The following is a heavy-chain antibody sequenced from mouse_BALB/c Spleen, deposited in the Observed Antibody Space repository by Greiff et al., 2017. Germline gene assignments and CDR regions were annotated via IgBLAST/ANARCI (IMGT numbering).Heavy chain of an antibody. J-gene: IGHJ3*01. V-gene: IGHV3-2*02. D-gene: IGHD2-14*01. CDR3: ARMGDYRLFAY. CDR2: ISYSGST. Sequence: VQLKQSGPGLVKPSQSLSLTCTVTGYSITSDYAWNWIRQFPGNKLEWMGYISYSGSTSYNPSLKSRISITRDTSKNQFFLQLNSVTTEDTATYYCARMGDYRLFAYWGQGTLVTVSA. CDR1: GYSITSDYA.